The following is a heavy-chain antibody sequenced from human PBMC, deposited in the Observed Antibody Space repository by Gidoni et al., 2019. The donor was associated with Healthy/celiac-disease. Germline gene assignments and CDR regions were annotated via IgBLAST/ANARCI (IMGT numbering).Heavy chain of an antibody. Sequence: EVQLVQSGAEVKKPGETLKISCTGSGYSFTSYWHGWVRQMPGKGLDWLGIIYPVDSDTRYSPSFQGQVTISAAKSISTAYLQWSSLKASDTAMYYCARLGGSSGWSKGDYWGQGTLVTVSS. CDR3: ARLGGSSGWSKGDY. J-gene: IGHJ4*02. D-gene: IGHD6-19*01. CDR1: GYSFTSYW. CDR2: IYPVDSDT. V-gene: IGHV5-51*01.